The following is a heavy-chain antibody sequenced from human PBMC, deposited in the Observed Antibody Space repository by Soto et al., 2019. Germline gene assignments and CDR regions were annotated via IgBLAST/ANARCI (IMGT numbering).Heavy chain of an antibody. V-gene: IGHV1-69*13. CDR1: GCTFSSYA. CDR2: IIPIFGTA. D-gene: IGHD5-12*01. CDR3: ARDSTVEMATEDQIQYYYYGMDV. Sequence: ASVKVSCKASGCTFSSYAISWVRQAPGQGLEWMGGIIPIFGTANYAQEFQGRVTITADESTSTAYMELSSLRSEDTAVYYCARDSTVEMATEDQIQYYYYGMDVWGQGTTVTVSS. J-gene: IGHJ6*02.